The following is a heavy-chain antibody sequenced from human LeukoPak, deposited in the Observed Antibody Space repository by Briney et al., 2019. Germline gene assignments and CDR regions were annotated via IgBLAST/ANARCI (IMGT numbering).Heavy chain of an antibody. CDR1: GFTFSSYW. CDR2: IKHDGSDK. J-gene: IGHJ4*02. CDR3: ARSQSLGY. V-gene: IGHV3-7*04. Sequence: GGSLRLSCAASGFTFSSYWMSWVRQAPGKGLEWVANIKHDGSDKYYVDSVKGRFTVSRDNAENSLYLQMNSLRAEDTAMYYCARSQSLGYWGQGTLVTVSS.